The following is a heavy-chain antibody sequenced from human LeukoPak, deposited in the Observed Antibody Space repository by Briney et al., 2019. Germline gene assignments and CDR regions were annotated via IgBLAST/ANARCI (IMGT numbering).Heavy chain of an antibody. CDR3: TGAIQWLAHEF. Sequence: SETLSLTCIVSGGSISRYYWSWIRQSPGKGLEWIGSIYNIESTSYSPSLKSRVTISLDTSRNQLSLKLTSATAADTAVYYCTGAIQWLAHEFWGRGTLVTVSS. CDR2: IYNIEST. V-gene: IGHV4-59*08. CDR1: GGSISRYY. D-gene: IGHD6-19*01. J-gene: IGHJ4*01.